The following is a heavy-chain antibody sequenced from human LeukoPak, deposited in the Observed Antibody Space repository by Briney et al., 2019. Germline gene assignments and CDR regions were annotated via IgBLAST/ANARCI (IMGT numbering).Heavy chain of an antibody. V-gene: IGHV3-48*01. CDR3: ARASNYVFDY. J-gene: IGHJ4*02. CDR2: ISDRSSTI. D-gene: IGHD1-7*01. CDR1: GFTFSTYS. Sequence: GGSLRLSCAASGFTFSTYSMGWVRQAPGKGLEWVSYISDRSSTIYYPDSVKGRFTISRDNAKNSLYLQMDSLRAEDTAVCYCARASNYVFDYWGQGTLVTVSS.